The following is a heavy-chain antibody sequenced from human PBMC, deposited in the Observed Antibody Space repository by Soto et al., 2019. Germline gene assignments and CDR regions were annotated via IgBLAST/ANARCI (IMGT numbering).Heavy chain of an antibody. CDR3: ARFVRHQLPTIDF. CDR2: MNPESTNT. D-gene: IGHD2-2*01. J-gene: IGHJ4*02. Sequence: QVQLVQSGAEVKKPGASVRVSCKASGYTFTSYDINWVRQATGQGLEWMGWMNPESTNTGYAQKFQGRVTMTRDTSISTAYMELSSLISEDTAVYYCARFVRHQLPTIDFWGQGTLVTVSS. CDR1: GYTFTSYD. V-gene: IGHV1-8*01.